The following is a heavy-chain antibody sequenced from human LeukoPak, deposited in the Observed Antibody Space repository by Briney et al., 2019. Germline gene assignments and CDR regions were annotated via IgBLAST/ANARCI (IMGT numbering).Heavy chain of an antibody. CDR3: ARLFGSGWYSGYFQH. CDR1: GDSISSSNY. J-gene: IGHJ1*01. CDR2: IFHTGST. V-gene: IGHV4-38-2*02. D-gene: IGHD6-19*01. Sequence: PSETLSLTCTVSGDSISSSNYWGWIRQPPGKGLEWIGSIFHTGSTYFNLSLKSRVTISVDTSKNQFSLRLSSVTAADTAVYYCARLFGSGWYSGYFQHWGQGTLVTVSS.